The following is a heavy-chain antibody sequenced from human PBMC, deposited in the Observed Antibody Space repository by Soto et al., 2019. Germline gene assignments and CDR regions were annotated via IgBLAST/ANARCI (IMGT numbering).Heavy chain of an antibody. V-gene: IGHV1-46*01. J-gene: IGHJ4*02. D-gene: IGHD6-19*01. Sequence: QVQLVQSGAEVKKPGASVKVSCKASGYTFTTYYMQWVRQAPGQGLEWMGIINPSDGSATNARKLQGGVTMTRDTSTSTVYMELSSLRSEDTAGYYCGRVQFASGWRSAGDYWGQGTLVTVSS. CDR1: GYTFTTYY. CDR2: INPSDGSA. CDR3: GRVQFASGWRSAGDY.